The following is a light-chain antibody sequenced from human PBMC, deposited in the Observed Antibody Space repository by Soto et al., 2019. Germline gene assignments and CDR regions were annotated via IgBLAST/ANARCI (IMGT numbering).Light chain of an antibody. Sequence: QSVLTQPASVSGSPGQSITISCTGTSSDVGGYNYVSWYQHHPGKAPKLMIFDVSNRPSGVSNRFSGSKSGNTASLTIFGFRPKEEVDNSCASKKPANPPQIAFGPGTK. CDR3: ASKKPANPPQIA. V-gene: IGLV2-14*03. CDR1: SSDVGGYNY. J-gene: IGLJ1*01. CDR2: DVS.